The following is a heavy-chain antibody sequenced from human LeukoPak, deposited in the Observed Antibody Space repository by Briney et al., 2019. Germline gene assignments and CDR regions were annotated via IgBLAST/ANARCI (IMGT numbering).Heavy chain of an antibody. Sequence: GGSLRLSCAASGFTFSDYYMSWIRQAPGKGLEWVSYISSSGSTIYYADSVKGRFTFSRDNAKNSLYLQMNSLRAEDTAVYYCARGEIMITFGGVIADYGMDVWGQGTTVTVSS. D-gene: IGHD3-16*02. CDR2: ISSSGSTI. J-gene: IGHJ6*02. CDR3: ARGEIMITFGGVIADYGMDV. CDR1: GFTFSDYY. V-gene: IGHV3-11*01.